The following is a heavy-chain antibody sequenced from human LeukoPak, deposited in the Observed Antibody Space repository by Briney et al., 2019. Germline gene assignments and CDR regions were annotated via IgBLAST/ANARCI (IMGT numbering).Heavy chain of an antibody. CDR3: AFNGDYVLFDY. Sequence: GGSLRLSCAASGFTFSSYAMSWVRQAPGKGLEWVSAISGSGGSTYYADSVKGRFTISRDNSRNTLYLQMNSLRAEDTAVYYCAFNGDYVLFDYWGQGTLVTVSS. J-gene: IGHJ4*02. CDR1: GFTFSSYA. CDR2: ISGSGGST. D-gene: IGHD4-17*01. V-gene: IGHV3-23*01.